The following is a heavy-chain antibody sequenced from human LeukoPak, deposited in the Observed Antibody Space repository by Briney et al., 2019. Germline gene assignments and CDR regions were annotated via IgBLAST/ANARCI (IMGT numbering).Heavy chain of an antibody. J-gene: IGHJ4*02. CDR1: GFTFSSYA. CDR3: AKPTYYYGSGSYFDY. CDR2: ISYDGSNK. Sequence: GGSLRLSCAASGFTFSSYAMHWVRQAPGKGLEWVAVISYDGSNKYYADSVKGRFTISRDNSKNTLYLQMSSLRAEDTAVYYCAKPTYYYGSGSYFDYWGQGTLVTVSS. V-gene: IGHV3-30*14. D-gene: IGHD3-10*01.